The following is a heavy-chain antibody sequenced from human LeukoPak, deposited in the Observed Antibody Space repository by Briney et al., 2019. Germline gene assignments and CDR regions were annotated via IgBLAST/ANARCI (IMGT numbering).Heavy chain of an antibody. V-gene: IGHV3-74*01. CDR1: GNYW. D-gene: IGHD2/OR15-2a*01. CDR2: INSDGSWT. Sequence: GGSLRLSCAASGNYWMHWVRQVPGKGLVWVSHINSDGSWTSYADSVKGRFTISKDNAKNTVHLQMNSLRAEDTAVYYCVSFYETYWGRGTLVTVSS. J-gene: IGHJ4*02. CDR3: VSFYETY.